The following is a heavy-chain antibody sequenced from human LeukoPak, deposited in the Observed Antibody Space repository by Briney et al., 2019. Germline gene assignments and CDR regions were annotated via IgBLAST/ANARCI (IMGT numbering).Heavy chain of an antibody. Sequence: PSETLSLTCTVSGGSISSNNDYWGWIRQPPGKGLEWIGSIYYSGTTYYNPSLRSRVIISVDTSKIQFSLKLSSVTAADTAVYYCARFSIVLMVLDYWGQGTLVTVSS. CDR3: ARFSIVLMVLDY. D-gene: IGHD2-8*01. J-gene: IGHJ4*02. CDR2: IYYSGTT. CDR1: GGSISSNNDY. V-gene: IGHV4-39*01.